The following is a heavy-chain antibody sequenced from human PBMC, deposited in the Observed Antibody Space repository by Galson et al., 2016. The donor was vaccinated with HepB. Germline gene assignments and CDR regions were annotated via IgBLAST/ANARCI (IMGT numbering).Heavy chain of an antibody. D-gene: IGHD2-2*01. J-gene: IGHJ4*02. CDR2: LSDSGGST. CDR1: GITFSRYA. Sequence: SLRLSCAASGITFSRYAMSWVRQAPGKGLEWVSGLSDSGGSTDYTGSVKGRFTISRDNSKNTLYLQMNSLRAEDTAVYYCAQAQGPHHQMYHYFDYWGQGTLVTVSS. CDR3: AQAQGPHHQMYHYFDY. V-gene: IGHV3-23*01.